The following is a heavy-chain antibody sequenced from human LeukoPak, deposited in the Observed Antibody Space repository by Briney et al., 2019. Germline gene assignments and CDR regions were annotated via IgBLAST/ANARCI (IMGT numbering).Heavy chain of an antibody. J-gene: IGHJ4*02. Sequence: GGSLRLSCAASGFTFSSHWMSWVRQAPGKGLEWVANIKQDGSDTYYVDSVKGRFTISRDNAKNSLYLQMNSLRAEDTAVYYCTIAVTGRGGLFDYWGQGTLVTVSS. D-gene: IGHD6-19*01. CDR3: TIAVTGRGGLFDY. CDR1: GFTFSSHW. CDR2: IKQDGSDT. V-gene: IGHV3-7*01.